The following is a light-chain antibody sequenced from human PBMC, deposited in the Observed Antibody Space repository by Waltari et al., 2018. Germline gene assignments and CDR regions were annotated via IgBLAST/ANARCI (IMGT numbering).Light chain of an antibody. V-gene: IGLV3-21*04. Sequence: SYVLTQPPSVSVSPGKPARITCGGNSIGSKSVHWYQQKPGQAPVLVIYDDSDRPSGIPERFSGSNSGNTATLTISRVEAGDEADYYCHVWDSSSDHPWVFGGGTKLTVL. J-gene: IGLJ3*02. CDR3: HVWDSSSDHPWV. CDR2: DDS. CDR1: SIGSKS.